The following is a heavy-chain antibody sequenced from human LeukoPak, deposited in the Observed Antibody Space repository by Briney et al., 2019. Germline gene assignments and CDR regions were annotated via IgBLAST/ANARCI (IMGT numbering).Heavy chain of an antibody. J-gene: IGHJ4*02. CDR2: ISGSGGST. D-gene: IGHD6-19*01. V-gene: IGHV3-23*01. CDR3: AKKRGSGWRYYFDY. Sequence: GGSLRLSCAASGFTFSSFAMSRVRPAPGQGREGVSAISGSGGSTYYADSVKGRFTISRDNSKNTLYLQMNSLRAEDTAVYYCAKKRGSGWRYYFDYWGQGTLVTVSS. CDR1: GFTFSSFA.